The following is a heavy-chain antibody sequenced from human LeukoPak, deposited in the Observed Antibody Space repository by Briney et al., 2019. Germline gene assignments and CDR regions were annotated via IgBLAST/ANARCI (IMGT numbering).Heavy chain of an antibody. V-gene: IGHV4-61*03. CDR3: ARNMVRGVTDSFDI. CDR1: GVFVSSDNYY. D-gene: IGHD3-10*01. Sequence: SETLSLTCTVSGVFVSSDNYYWSWIRQPPGRGLESVGCVHYSGSTNYSPSVKSRVTISIDTSRNHFSLKLSSVTAADTAVYYCARNMVRGVTDSFDIWGQGTMVTVSS. J-gene: IGHJ3*02. CDR2: VHYSGST.